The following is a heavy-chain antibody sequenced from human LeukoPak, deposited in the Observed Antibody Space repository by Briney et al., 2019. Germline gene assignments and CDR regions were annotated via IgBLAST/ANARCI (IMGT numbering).Heavy chain of an antibody. V-gene: IGHV3-23*01. Sequence: PGGSLRPSCAASGFTFSSYAMSWVRQAPGKGLEWVSAISGSGGSTYYADSVKGRFTISRDNSKNTLYLQMNSLRAEDTAVYYCAKDRYSSTSLYYFDYWGQGTLVTVSS. CDR2: ISGSGGST. CDR1: GFTFSSYA. J-gene: IGHJ4*02. CDR3: AKDRYSSTSLYYFDY. D-gene: IGHD6-13*01.